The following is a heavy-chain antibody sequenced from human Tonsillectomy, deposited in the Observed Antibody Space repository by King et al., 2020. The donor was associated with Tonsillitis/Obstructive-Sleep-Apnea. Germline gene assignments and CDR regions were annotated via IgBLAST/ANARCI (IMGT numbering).Heavy chain of an antibody. J-gene: IGHJ5*02. D-gene: IGHD3-3*01. CDR2: IIPIFGTA. CDR1: GGTFSSYA. CDR3: ARGGARLRFLAWTPAVFDP. Sequence: VQLVQSGAEVKKPGSSVKVSCKASGGTFSSYAISWVRQAPGQGLEWMGGIIPIFGTANYAQKFQGRVTITADESTRTAYMELSSLRSEDTAVYYCARGGARLRFLAWTPAVFDPWGQGTLVTVSS. V-gene: IGHV1-69*01.